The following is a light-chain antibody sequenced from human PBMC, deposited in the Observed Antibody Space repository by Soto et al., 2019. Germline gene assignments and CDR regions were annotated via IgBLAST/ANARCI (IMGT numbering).Light chain of an antibody. CDR3: QQHGSSPRT. CDR2: GVS. J-gene: IGKJ2*01. CDR1: QSITSSY. Sequence: EIVLTQSPGTLSLSPGEGTTLSCRASQSITSSYLAWYQQKPGQAPRLLIYGVSTRATGIPDRFSGSGSGTDFTLTISRLEPDDFAVYYCQQHGSSPRTFGQGTKLEI. V-gene: IGKV3-20*01.